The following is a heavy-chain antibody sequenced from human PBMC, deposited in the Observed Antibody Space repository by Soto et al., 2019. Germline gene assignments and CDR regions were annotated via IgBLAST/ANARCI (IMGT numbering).Heavy chain of an antibody. CDR2: IYYSGST. CDR1: GGSISSYY. CDR3: ARANSSGWYYFDY. J-gene: IGHJ4*02. D-gene: IGHD6-19*01. Sequence: SETLSLTCTVSGGSISSYYWSWIRQPPGKGLEWIGYIYYSGSTNYNPSLKSRVTISVDTSKNQFSLKLSSVTAADTAVYYCARANSSGWYYFDYWGQGTLVTVSS. V-gene: IGHV4-59*01.